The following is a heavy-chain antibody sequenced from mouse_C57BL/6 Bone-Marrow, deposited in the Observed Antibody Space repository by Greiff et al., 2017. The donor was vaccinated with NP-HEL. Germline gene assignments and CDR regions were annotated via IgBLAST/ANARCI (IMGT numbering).Heavy chain of an antibody. CDR3: ARRSYDYNAMDY. V-gene: IGHV1-55*01. Sequence: VQLQQSGAELVKPGASVKMSCKASGYTFTSYWITWVKQRPGQGLEWIGDIYPGSGSTYYNEKFKSKATLTVDTSSSTAYMQLSSLTSEDSAVDYCARRSYDYNAMDYWGQGTSVTVSS. CDR2: IYPGSGST. D-gene: IGHD2-12*01. J-gene: IGHJ4*01. CDR1: GYTFTSYW.